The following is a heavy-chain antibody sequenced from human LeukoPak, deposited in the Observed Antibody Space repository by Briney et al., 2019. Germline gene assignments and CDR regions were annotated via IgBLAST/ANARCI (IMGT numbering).Heavy chain of an antibody. D-gene: IGHD3-9*01. CDR1: GFTFSSYS. CDR2: ISSSSSYI. V-gene: IGHV3-21*01. CDR3: AKDNGRYFDWLYLDY. Sequence: PGGSLRLSCAASGFTFSSYSMNWVRQAPGKGLEWVSSISSSSSYIYYADSVKGRFTISRDNSKNTLYLQMNSLRAEDTAVYYCAKDNGRYFDWLYLDYWGQGTLVTVSS. J-gene: IGHJ4*02.